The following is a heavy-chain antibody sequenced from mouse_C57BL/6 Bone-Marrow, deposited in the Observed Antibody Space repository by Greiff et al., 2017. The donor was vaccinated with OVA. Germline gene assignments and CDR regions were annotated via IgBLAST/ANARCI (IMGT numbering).Heavy chain of an antibody. V-gene: IGHV1-78*01. J-gene: IGHJ2*01. Sequence: VKVVESDAELVKPGASVKISCKVSGYTFTDHTIHWMKQRPEQGLEWIGYIYPRDGSTKYNEKFKGKATLTADKSSSTAYMQLNSLTSEDSAVYFCAIYYYGSSYEDDYWGQGTTLTVSS. CDR2: IYPRDGST. CDR3: AIYYYGSSYEDDY. D-gene: IGHD1-1*01. CDR1: GYTFTDHT.